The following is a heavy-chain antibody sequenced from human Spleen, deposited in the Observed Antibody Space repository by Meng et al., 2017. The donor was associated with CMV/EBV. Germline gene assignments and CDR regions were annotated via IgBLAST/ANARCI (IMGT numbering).Heavy chain of an antibody. Sequence: SITNKKWWSWDRQHPGKGLEWIGENYHGGKTNYNPSLTSRLTISVDRSKNQFSLKLSSVTAADTAVYYCARVGTYSGTYPTGYFDSWGQGTLVTVSS. CDR1: SITNKKW. D-gene: IGHD1-26*01. CDR3: ARVGTYSGTYPTGYFDS. V-gene: IGHV4-4*02. J-gene: IGHJ4*02. CDR2: NYHGGKT.